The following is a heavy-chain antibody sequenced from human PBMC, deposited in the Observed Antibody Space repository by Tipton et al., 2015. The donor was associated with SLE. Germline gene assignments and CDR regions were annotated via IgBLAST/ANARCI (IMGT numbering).Heavy chain of an antibody. V-gene: IGHV4-39*07. CDR3: ARDLDKRDAFDI. Sequence: TLSLTCTVSGGSISSSSYYWGWIRQPPGKGLEWIGSIYYSGSTYYSPSLKSRVTISVDTSKNQFSLKLSSVTAADTAVYYCARDLDKRDAFDIWGQGTMVTVSS. D-gene: IGHD2-2*03. CDR1: GGSISSSSYY. CDR2: IYYSGST. J-gene: IGHJ3*02.